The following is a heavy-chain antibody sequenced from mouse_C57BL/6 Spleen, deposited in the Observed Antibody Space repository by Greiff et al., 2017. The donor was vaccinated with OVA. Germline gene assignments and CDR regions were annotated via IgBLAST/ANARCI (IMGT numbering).Heavy chain of an antibody. V-gene: IGHV1-9*01. D-gene: IGHD1-1*01. CDR2: ILPGSGST. J-gene: IGHJ3*01. CDR1: GYTFTGYW. CDR3: AKKDYYGSSYGFAY. Sequence: QVQLQQSGAELMKPGASVKLSCKATGYTFTGYWIEWVKQRPGHGLEWIGEILPGSGSTNYNEKFKGKATFTADTFSNTAYMQLSSLTTEDSAIYYCAKKDYYGSSYGFAYWGQGTLVTVSA.